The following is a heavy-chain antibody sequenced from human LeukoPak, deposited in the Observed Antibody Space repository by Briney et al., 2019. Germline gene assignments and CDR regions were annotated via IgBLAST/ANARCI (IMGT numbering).Heavy chain of an antibody. CDR3: ARGPTIFGVVPYHNWFDP. J-gene: IGHJ5*02. D-gene: IGHD3-3*01. Sequence: ASVKVSCKASGYTFTGYYMHWVRQAPGQGLEWMGWINPNSGGTNYAQKFQGRVTMTRDTSISTAYMELSRLRSDDTAVYYCARGPTIFGVVPYHNWFDPWGQGTLVTVSS. CDR1: GYTFTGYY. CDR2: INPNSGGT. V-gene: IGHV1-2*02.